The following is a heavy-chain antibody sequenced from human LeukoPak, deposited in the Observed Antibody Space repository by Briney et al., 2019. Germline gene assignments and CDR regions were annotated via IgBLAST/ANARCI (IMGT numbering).Heavy chain of an antibody. CDR2: ISGSGGST. CDR3: AKDRLLWFGECFDY. V-gene: IGHV3-23*01. J-gene: IGHJ4*02. D-gene: IGHD3-10*01. Sequence: GGSLRLSCAASGFTFSSYAMSWVRQAPGKGLEWVSAISGSGGSTYYADSVKGRFTISRDNSKNTLYLQKNSLRAEDTAVYYCAKDRLLWFGECFDYWGQGTLVTVSS. CDR1: GFTFSSYA.